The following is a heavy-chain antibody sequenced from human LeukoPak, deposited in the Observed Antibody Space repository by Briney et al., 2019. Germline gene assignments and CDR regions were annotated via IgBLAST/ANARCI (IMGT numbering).Heavy chain of an antibody. D-gene: IGHD6-19*01. J-gene: IGHJ3*02. CDR3: ARDGSTGYSSGWMGSGAFDI. Sequence: GGSLRLSCAASGFTFSDYYMSWIRQAPGKGLEWVSYISSSGSTIYYADSVKGRFTISRDNAKNSLYLQMNSLRAEDTAVYYCARDGSTGYSSGWMGSGAFDIWGQGTMVTVSS. CDR1: GFTFSDYY. V-gene: IGHV3-11*04. CDR2: ISSSGSTI.